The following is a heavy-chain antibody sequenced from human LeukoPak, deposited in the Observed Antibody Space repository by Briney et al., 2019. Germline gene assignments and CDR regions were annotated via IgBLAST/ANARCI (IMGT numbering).Heavy chain of an antibody. V-gene: IGHV3-23*01. CDR3: ADGYYYGMDV. J-gene: IGHJ6*02. Sequence: GRSLRLSCAASGFTFSSYSMSWVRQAPGKWLECVSAISGSGGSTYYEDSVKGLFTISRDNSKNTLYLQMNSLRAEDTAVYYCADGYYYGMDVWGQGTTVTVSS. CDR1: GFTFSSYS. CDR2: ISGSGGST.